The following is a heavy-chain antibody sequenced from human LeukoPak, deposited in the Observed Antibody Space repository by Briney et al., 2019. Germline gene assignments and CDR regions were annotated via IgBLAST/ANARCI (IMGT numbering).Heavy chain of an antibody. CDR3: ARHRSFDYLFPYDY. Sequence: PSETLSLTCGVSGASISSYSHYWGWIRQPPGKGLEWIGSVYYSGSTYYNPSLKSRVTISIDTSKNQFSLNPRSVTAADTAVYYCARHRSFDYLFPYDYWGQGTLVTVSS. CDR2: VYYSGST. V-gene: IGHV4-39*01. J-gene: IGHJ4*02. D-gene: IGHD3-9*01. CDR1: GASISSYSHY.